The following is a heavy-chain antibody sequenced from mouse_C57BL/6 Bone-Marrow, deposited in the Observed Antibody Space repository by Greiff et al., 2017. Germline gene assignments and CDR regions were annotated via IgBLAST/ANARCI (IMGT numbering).Heavy chain of an antibody. CDR2: INPNNGGT. V-gene: IGHV1-26*01. J-gene: IGHJ3*01. CDR1: GYTFTDYY. D-gene: IGHD2-1*01. CDR3: ARHDLLRAWFAY. Sequence: EVQLQQSGPELVKPGASVKISCKASGYTFTDYYMNWVKQSHGKSLEWIGDINPNNGGTSYNQKFKGKATLTVDKSSSTAYMELRSLTSEDSAVYYCARHDLLRAWFAYWGQGTLVTVSA.